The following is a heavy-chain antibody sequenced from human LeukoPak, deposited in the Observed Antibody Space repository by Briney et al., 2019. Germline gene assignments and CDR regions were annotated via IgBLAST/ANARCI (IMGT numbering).Heavy chain of an antibody. J-gene: IGHJ5*02. CDR1: GGSISSYY. Sequence: PSETLSLTCTVSGGSISSYYWSWIRQPPGKGLEWIGYIYYSGSTNYNPSLKSRVTISVDTSKNQFSLKLSSVTAADTAVYYCARVSWPKTYTWFDPWGQGTLVTVSS. CDR3: ARVSWPKTYTWFDP. CDR2: IYYSGST. D-gene: IGHD6-13*01. V-gene: IGHV4-59*01.